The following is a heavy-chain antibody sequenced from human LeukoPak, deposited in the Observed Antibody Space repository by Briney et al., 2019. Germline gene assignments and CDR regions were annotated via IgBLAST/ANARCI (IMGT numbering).Heavy chain of an antibody. Sequence: GRSLRLSCAASGFTFSSNAMTWVCQAPGKGLKWVSTISGSGTGTYYADSVKGRFTISRDNAKNSLYLQMNSLRAEDTAVYYCAELGITMTGGVWGKGTTVTISS. D-gene: IGHD3-10*02. J-gene: IGHJ6*04. CDR3: AELGITMTGGV. CDR1: GFTFSSNA. V-gene: IGHV3-23*01. CDR2: ISGSGTGT.